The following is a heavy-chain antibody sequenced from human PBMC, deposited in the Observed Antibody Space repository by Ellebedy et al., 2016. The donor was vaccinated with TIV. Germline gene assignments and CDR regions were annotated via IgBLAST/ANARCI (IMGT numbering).Heavy chain of an antibody. CDR2: ITESGGHP. CDR1: GLTFSSHA. J-gene: IGHJ3*01. Sequence: PGGSLRLSCAASGLTFSSHAMSWIRQAPGKGLEWVSSITESGGHPYSADSVKGRFTISRDNSKDTLFLQMNSLRAEDTAIYFCARDPVGVGPAFDVWGQGTMFTVSS. V-gene: IGHV3-23*01. CDR3: ARDPVGVGPAFDV. D-gene: IGHD4-23*01.